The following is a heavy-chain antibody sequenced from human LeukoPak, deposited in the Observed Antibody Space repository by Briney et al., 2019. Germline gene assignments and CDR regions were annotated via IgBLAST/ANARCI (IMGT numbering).Heavy chain of an antibody. V-gene: IGHV4-39*02. CDR3: ARHRGRYYDSGSYYYFDY. CDR1: DDSISSATYY. Sequence: SETLSLTCTVSDDSISSATYYWGWIRQPPGRGLEWVGGVYYTGSTFYNPSLKSRVTTSVDTSKNHFSLNLSSVTAADTAVYYCARHRGRYYDSGSYYYFDYWGQGTLVTVSS. J-gene: IGHJ4*02. CDR2: VYYTGST. D-gene: IGHD3-10*01.